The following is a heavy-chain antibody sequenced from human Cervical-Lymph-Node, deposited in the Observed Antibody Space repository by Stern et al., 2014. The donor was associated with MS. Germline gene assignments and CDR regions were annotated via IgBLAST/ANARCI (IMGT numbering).Heavy chain of an antibody. CDR1: GGSLRSYY. D-gene: IGHD2-15*01. Sequence: QVQLVESGPGLVKPSETLSLTCTVSGGSLRSYYWNWIRQAPGKGLEWLGFIYHTGSVNYNPSLSSRVARSVDTSKNQFSLTVSSVTAADTAVYYCAREGEYCSGSRCYPFLDYWGQGTLVTVSS. J-gene: IGHJ4*02. CDR3: AREGEYCSGSRCYPFLDY. CDR2: IYHTGSV. V-gene: IGHV4-59*01.